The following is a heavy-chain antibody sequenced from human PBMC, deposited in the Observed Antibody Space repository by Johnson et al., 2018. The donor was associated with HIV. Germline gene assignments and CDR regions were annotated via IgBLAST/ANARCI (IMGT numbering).Heavy chain of an antibody. J-gene: IGHJ3*02. CDR2: ISGRGGST. D-gene: IGHD3-22*01. CDR3: ARSTGPYSTYYYDSPDPDAFDI. CDR1: GFTFSSYA. Sequence: VQLVESGGGLVQPGGSLRLSCAASGFTFSSYAMSWVRQAPGKGLEWVSAISGRGGSTSYADSVKGRLTIARDNSKNTLYLQMNSLRAEDTAVYYCARSTGPYSTYYYDSPDPDAFDIWGQGTMVTVSS. V-gene: IGHV3-23*04.